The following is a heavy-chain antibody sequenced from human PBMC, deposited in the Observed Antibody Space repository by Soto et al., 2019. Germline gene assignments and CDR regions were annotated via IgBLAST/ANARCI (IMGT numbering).Heavy chain of an antibody. V-gene: IGHV1-46*03. CDR3: ASCGGIVVVTAPYDH. Sequence: QVQLVQSGAEVKKPGASVKVSCKASGYTFTSYYMNWVRQAPGQGLEWRGIINPSGSYTTYAQKLLTKVTMTIDTSTETLHMALGRLISTDTAVYYCASCGGIVVVTAPYDHWGQGTLVTVSS. D-gene: IGHD2-21*02. J-gene: IGHJ4*02. CDR2: INPSGSYT. CDR1: GYTFTSYY.